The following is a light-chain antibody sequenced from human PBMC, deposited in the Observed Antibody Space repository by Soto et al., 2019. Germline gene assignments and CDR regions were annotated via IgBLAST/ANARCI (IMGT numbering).Light chain of an antibody. Sequence: DIQMTQSPSTLSASVGDRVTITCRASQSITNWLAWYQQKPGKAPNLLIYDASSLDSGVPSRFSGSGSGTEFTLTISSLQPDDFATYYCQQYNSYSLTFGGGTKVEI. CDR2: DAS. CDR3: QQYNSYSLT. J-gene: IGKJ4*01. V-gene: IGKV1-5*01. CDR1: QSITNW.